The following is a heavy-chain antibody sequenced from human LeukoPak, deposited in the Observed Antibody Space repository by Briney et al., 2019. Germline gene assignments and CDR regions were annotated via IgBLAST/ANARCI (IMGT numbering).Heavy chain of an antibody. Sequence: GASVKVSCKASGYTFTGYYMHWVRQAPGQGLEWMGWINPNSGGTNYAQKLQGRVTMTTDTSTSTAYMELRSLRSDDTAVYYCASASAEVGATPGAFDIWGQGTMVTVSS. CDR3: ASASAEVGATPGAFDI. CDR2: INPNSGGT. D-gene: IGHD1-26*01. V-gene: IGHV1-2*02. J-gene: IGHJ3*02. CDR1: GYTFTGYY.